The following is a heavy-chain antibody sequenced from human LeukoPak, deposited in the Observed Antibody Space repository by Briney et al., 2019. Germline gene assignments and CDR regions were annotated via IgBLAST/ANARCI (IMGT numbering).Heavy chain of an antibody. CDR2: INHSGST. Sequence: SETLSLTCAVYGGSFSGYYWSWIRQPPGKGLEWIGEINHSGSTNYNPSLKSRVTISVDTSKNQFSLKLSSVTAADTAVYYCAGEPNCSSTICYIGWFDPWGQGTLVTVSS. V-gene: IGHV4-34*01. J-gene: IGHJ5*02. D-gene: IGHD2-2*02. CDR3: AGEPNCSSTICYIGWFDP. CDR1: GGSFSGYY.